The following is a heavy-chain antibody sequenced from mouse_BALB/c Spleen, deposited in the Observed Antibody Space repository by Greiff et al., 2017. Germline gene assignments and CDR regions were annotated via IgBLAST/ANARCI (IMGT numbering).Heavy chain of an antibody. CDR2: ISSGGSYT. CDR1: GFTFSSYA. J-gene: IGHJ4*01. V-gene: IGHV5-9-3*01. CDR3: ARRAYGNYAMDY. Sequence: EVKLMESGGGLVKPGGSLKLSCAASGFTFSSYAMSWVRQTPEKRLEWVATISSGGSYTYSPDSVKGRFTISRANAKNTLYLQMSSLRSEDTAMYYCARRAYGNYAMDYWGQGTSVTVSS. D-gene: IGHD2-1*01.